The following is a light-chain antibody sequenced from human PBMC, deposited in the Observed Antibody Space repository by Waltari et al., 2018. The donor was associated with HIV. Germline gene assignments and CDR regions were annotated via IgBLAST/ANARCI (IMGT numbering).Light chain of an antibody. V-gene: IGLV2-14*03. J-gene: IGLJ2*01. CDR2: EVT. Sequence: QSALTQPASVSGSPGQSVTIPCTATTSAFGRSNSVSWYQQHPGNLPKVIIYEVTSRPSGVPHRFSGSKSGNTASLTISGLQAEDEAIYYCSTHTTTDTLIFGGGTKLTVL. CDR1: TSAFGRSNS. CDR3: STHTTTDTLI.